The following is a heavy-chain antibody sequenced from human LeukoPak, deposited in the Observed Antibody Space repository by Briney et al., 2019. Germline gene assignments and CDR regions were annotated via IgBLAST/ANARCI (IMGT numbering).Heavy chain of an antibody. CDR3: AREVMVRGVYYYYYYMDV. CDR1: GYTFTSYD. J-gene: IGHJ6*03. CDR2: MNPNSGNT. D-gene: IGHD3-10*01. Sequence: ASVKVSCKASGYTFTSYDINWVRQATGQGLEWMGWMNPNSGNTGYAQKFQGRVTMTRNTSISTAYMELSSLRSEDTAVYYCAREVMVRGVYYYYYYMDVWGKGTTVTISS. V-gene: IGHV1-8*02.